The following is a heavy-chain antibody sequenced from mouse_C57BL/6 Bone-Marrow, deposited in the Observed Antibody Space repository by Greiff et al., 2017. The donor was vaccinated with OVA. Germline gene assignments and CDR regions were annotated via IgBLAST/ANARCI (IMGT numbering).Heavy chain of an antibody. CDR3: ARGAGSSYLAWFAY. Sequence: VKLVESGAELVRPGASVTLSCKASGYTFTDYEMHWVKQTPVHGLEWIGAIDPETGGTAYNQKFKGKAILTADKSSSTAYMELRSLTSEDSAVYFCARGAGSSYLAWFAYWGQGTLVTVSA. J-gene: IGHJ3*01. D-gene: IGHD1-1*01. CDR1: GYTFTDYE. V-gene: IGHV1-15*01. CDR2: IDPETGGT.